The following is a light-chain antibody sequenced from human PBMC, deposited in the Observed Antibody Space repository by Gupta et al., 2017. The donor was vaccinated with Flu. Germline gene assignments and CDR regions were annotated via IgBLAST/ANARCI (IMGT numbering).Light chain of an antibody. CDR2: DVN. Sequence: QSALPHPRSVSVSPGPSISISCTGASSDVGGYKYVSWYQQHPGEAPKLMIYDVNHRPTGVPDRFSGSKSGNTASLTISGLQDEDEADYYCCSYAGSHTWVFGGGTRLTVL. V-gene: IGLV2-11*01. CDR3: CSYAGSHTWV. J-gene: IGLJ3*02. CDR1: SSDVGGYKY.